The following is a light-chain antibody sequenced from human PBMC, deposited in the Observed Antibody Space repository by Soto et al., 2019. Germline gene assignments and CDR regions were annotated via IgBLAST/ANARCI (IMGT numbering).Light chain of an antibody. CDR3: QTWGTGIRV. V-gene: IGLV4-69*01. CDR1: SGHSSYA. Sequence: QLVLTQSPSASAPLGASVKLTCTLSSGHSSYAIAWHQQQPEKGPRYLMKLNSDGSHSKGDAIPDRFSGSSSGAERYLTISTLLSADVADSNCQTWGTGIRVFGGGTKLTVL. J-gene: IGLJ3*02. CDR2: LNSDGSH.